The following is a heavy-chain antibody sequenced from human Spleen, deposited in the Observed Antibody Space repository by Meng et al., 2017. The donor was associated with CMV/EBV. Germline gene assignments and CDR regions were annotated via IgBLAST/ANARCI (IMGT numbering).Heavy chain of an antibody. V-gene: IGHV3-74*01. Sequence: GESLKISCAASGFTFSSYWMHWVRQAPGKGLVWVSRINSDGSSTRYADSVKGRFTISRDNAKNTLYLQMNSLRAEDTAVYYCAGVSGHCSATSCQWVGGEDYYYCAMDVWGQGTTVTVSS. J-gene: IGHJ6*02. CDR1: GFTFSSYW. CDR2: INSDGSST. D-gene: IGHD2-2*01. CDR3: AGVSGHCSATSCQWVGGEDYYYCAMDV.